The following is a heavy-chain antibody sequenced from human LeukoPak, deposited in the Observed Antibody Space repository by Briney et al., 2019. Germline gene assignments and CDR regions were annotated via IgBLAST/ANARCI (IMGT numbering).Heavy chain of an antibody. Sequence: GGSLRLSCAASGFTFTNYWMSWVRQAPGKGLELVANIKQDRSEKYYVDSVKGRFTFSRDNSKNTLFLQMNSLRAEDTAVYYCARHPGDFTGIVKYYYMDVWGKGTTVTVSS. D-gene: IGHD3-16*02. CDR2: IKQDRSEK. CDR1: GFTFTNYW. V-gene: IGHV3-7*01. J-gene: IGHJ6*03. CDR3: ARHPGDFTGIVKYYYMDV.